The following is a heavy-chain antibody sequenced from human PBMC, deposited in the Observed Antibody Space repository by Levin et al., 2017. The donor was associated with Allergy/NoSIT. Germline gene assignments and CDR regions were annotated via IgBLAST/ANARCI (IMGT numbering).Heavy chain of an antibody. CDR2: IMGNSGGGTT. J-gene: IGHJ4*02. D-gene: IGHD1-26*01. V-gene: IGHV3-15*01. CDR1: GIIFSNAR. Sequence: MPGGSLRLSCAGSGIIFSNARVSWVRQAPGKGLEWVGRIMGNSGGGTTDYGAPVKGRFTISRDDSKSMVYLQFNGLKTEDTAVYYCSREHPFDYWGQGTLVTVSS. CDR3: SREHPFDY.